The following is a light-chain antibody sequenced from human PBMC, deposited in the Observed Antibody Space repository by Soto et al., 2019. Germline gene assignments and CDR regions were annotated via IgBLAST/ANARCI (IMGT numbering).Light chain of an antibody. CDR1: ASNIGINS. J-gene: IGLJ1*01. V-gene: IGLV1-44*01. CDR2: GND. Sequence: QSVLTQPPSASGTPGQSVTISCSGSASNIGINSVNWYQHRPGAAPKLLIFGNDQRPSGVPDRFYGSKSGTSASLVISGLQSEDEADYYCAPWDDSLNAYVFGTGTKVIVX. CDR3: APWDDSLNAYV.